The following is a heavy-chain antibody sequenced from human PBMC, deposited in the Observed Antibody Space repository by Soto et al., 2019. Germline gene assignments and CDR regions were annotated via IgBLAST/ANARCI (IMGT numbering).Heavy chain of an antibody. CDR2: IKQDGSER. CDR1: VFTFSSYW. V-gene: IGHV3-7*03. Sequence: GGSLRLSCAASVFTFSSYWMSLVRQSPGKGLEWVANIKQDGSERYYVDSVKGRFTISRDNAKNSLYLQMNSLRAEDTAVYYCARVRYDNGVTRAGFDHWGQGTLVTVSS. CDR3: ARVRYDNGVTRAGFDH. J-gene: IGHJ4*02. D-gene: IGHD4-17*01.